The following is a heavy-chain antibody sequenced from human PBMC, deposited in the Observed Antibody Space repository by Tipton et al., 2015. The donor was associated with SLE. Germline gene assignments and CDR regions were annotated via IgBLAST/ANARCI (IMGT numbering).Heavy chain of an antibody. D-gene: IGHD3-22*01. J-gene: IGHJ4*02. CDR2: IYDGGTT. V-gene: IGHV4-61*05. CDR3: GKYDYDSTGIQAIHY. CDR1: GGSISSSGDY. Sequence: PGLVKPSETLSLTCTVSGGSISSSGDYWGWVRQPPGKGLEWIGYIYDGGTTNYNPSLQSRVTISADTSKNQFSLKLSSVTAADTAVYYCGKYDYDSTGIQAIHYWGQGTLVTVSS.